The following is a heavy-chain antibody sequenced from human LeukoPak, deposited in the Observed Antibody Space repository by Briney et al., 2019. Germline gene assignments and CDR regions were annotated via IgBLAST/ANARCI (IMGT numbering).Heavy chain of an antibody. J-gene: IGHJ5*02. CDR3: AGAYDSSGYYYPDP. D-gene: IGHD3-22*01. CDR1: GGSISSYY. CDR2: IYYSGST. Sequence: SETLSLTCTVSGGSISSYYWSWIRQPPGKGLEWIGYIYYSGSTNYNPSLKSRVTISVDTSKNQLSLKLSSVTAADTAVYYCAGAYDSSGYYYPDPWGQGTLVTVSS. V-gene: IGHV4-59*01.